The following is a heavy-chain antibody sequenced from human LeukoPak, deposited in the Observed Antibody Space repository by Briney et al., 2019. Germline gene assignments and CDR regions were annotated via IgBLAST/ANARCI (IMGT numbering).Heavy chain of an antibody. CDR2: ISKTGTSI. CDR1: GLNFSVYY. V-gene: IGHV3-11*01. D-gene: IGHD3-3*01. CDR3: VAGVALDY. Sequence: PGGSLRLSCAASGLNFSVYYMTWIRQAPGNGLEWLSHISKTGTSIYYADSVRGRFTISRDNAKKSPHLHMNSLRAEDTAVYYYVAGVALDYWGQGALVTVSS. J-gene: IGHJ4*02.